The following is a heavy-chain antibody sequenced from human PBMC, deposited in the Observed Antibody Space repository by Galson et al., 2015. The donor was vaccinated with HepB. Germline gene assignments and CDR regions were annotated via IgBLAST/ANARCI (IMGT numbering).Heavy chain of an antibody. Sequence: SLRLSCAASGFTFSSHGIHWVRQAPGKGLEWVAVISYDGSDEYYADSAKGRFTISRDNSKNMVYLQMNSLRPEDTAIYYCAKDQRQLASFDYWGRGTLVTVSS. CDR3: AKDQRQLASFDY. J-gene: IGHJ4*02. CDR1: GFTFSSHG. CDR2: ISYDGSDE. D-gene: IGHD6-13*01. V-gene: IGHV3-30*04.